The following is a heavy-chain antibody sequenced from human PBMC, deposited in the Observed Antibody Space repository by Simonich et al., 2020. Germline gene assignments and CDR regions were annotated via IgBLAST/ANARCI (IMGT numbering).Heavy chain of an antibody. V-gene: IGHV1-69*09. Sequence: QVQLVQSGAEVKKPGSSVKVSCKASGGTFSSYAISWVRQAPGQGLEWMGGVNPILGIANYAQKFQGRVTITAEKSTSTAYMELSSLRSEDTAVYYCARTNTMRELDTMVRGVDYFDYWGQGTLVTVSS. D-gene: IGHD3-10*01. CDR3: ARTNTMRELDTMVRGVDYFDY. CDR1: GGTFSSYA. CDR2: VNPILGIA. J-gene: IGHJ4*02.